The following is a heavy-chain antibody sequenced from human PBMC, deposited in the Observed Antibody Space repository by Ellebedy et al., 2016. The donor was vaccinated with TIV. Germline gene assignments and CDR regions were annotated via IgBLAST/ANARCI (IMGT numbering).Heavy chain of an antibody. CDR1: GFNFRSYW. CDR2: ISSSATYI. D-gene: IGHD6-13*01. CDR3: ARPGASYSSSWYDFDC. Sequence: GESLKISCAASGFNFRSYWMNWVRQAPGKGLEWVSSISSSATYIHNADSVKGRFTISRDNAKNSLYLQMNSLRVEDTAVYYCARPGASYSSSWYDFDCWGQGTLVTVSS. J-gene: IGHJ4*02. V-gene: IGHV3-21*01.